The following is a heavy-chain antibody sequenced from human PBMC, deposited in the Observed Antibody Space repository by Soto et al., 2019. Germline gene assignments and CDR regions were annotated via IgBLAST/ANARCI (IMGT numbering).Heavy chain of an antibody. J-gene: IGHJ4*02. D-gene: IGHD1-7*01. CDR3: ANDMGQTGPTNSFHY. Sequence: QPVGSLRLSCAASGFTFDDYAMHWVRQAPGKGLEWVSGISWNSGSIGYADSVKGRFAISRDNAKNSLYLQMNSLRAEDTALYYCANDMGQTGPTNSFHYWGQGTLVTVSS. CDR2: ISWNSGSI. V-gene: IGHV3-9*01. CDR1: GFTFDDYA.